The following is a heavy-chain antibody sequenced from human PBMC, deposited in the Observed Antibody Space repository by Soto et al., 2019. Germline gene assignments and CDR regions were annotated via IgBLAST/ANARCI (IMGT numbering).Heavy chain of an antibody. CDR2: MYYTGST. CDR1: GASISRGGYY. CDR3: ARGARDISGPHF. Sequence: SETLSLTCTVSGASISRGGYYWSWIRQHPGKGLEWIGHMYYTGSTYYNPSLKSRVTMSLDTSKNQFSLKLSSVTAADTAVFYCARGARDISGPHFWGQGTLVTVSS. J-gene: IGHJ4*02. D-gene: IGHD3-22*01. V-gene: IGHV4-31*03.